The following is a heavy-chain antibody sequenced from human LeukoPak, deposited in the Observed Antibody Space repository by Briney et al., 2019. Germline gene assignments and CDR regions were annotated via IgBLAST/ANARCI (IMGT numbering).Heavy chain of an antibody. CDR2: IYPADSDT. V-gene: IGHV5-51*01. J-gene: IGHJ4*02. CDR3: VGSSGYSDYYLHH. D-gene: IGHD3-22*01. CDR1: GYNLTSYW. Sequence: GESLKSSCKGSGYNLTSYWIGWVRQMPGEGLDWMGIIYPADSDTTYSPSFQGQVTISADKSISTAYLQWSSLKASDTAMYYCVGSSGYSDYYLHHWGQGTLVTVSS.